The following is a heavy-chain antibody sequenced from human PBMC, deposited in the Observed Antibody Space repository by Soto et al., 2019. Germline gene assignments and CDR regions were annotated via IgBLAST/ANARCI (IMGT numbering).Heavy chain of an antibody. V-gene: IGHV2-70*12. CDR3: EKIPYPVAHWGGAFEI. D-gene: IGHD6-19*01. CDR1: GFSITAGGMG. J-gene: IGHJ3*02. Sequence: SGPTLVDPTQTLTLTCTFSGFSITAGGMGVSWFRQPPGKALEWLALIDSDDDIFYSTSLKTRLTISKDTSKSQVVLRLTNMDPMDTGTYCREKIPYPVAHWGGAFEISGPATKVSVPS. CDR2: IDSDDDI.